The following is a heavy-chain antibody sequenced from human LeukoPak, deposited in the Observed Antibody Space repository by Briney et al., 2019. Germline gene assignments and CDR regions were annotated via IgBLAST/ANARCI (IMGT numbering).Heavy chain of an antibody. CDR2: IYYSGST. Sequence: SETLSLTCTVSGGSISSYYWSWSRQPPGKGLEWIGYIYYSGSTNYNPSLKSRVTISVDTSKNQFSLKLSSVTAADTAVYYCARGDPVDYWGQGTLVTVSS. V-gene: IGHV4-59*01. J-gene: IGHJ4*02. CDR3: ARGDPVDY. CDR1: GGSISSYY.